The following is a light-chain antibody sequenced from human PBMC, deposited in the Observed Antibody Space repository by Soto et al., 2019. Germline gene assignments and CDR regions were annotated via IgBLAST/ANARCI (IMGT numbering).Light chain of an antibody. CDR1: SSNIGSTYD. CDR2: GNT. CDR3: QSYDDSLSVHYV. V-gene: IGLV1-40*01. J-gene: IGLJ1*01. Sequence: QSALTQPPSVSGAPGQRVTISCTGSSSNIGSTYDVQWYQQLPGTAPKLLIHGNTDRPSGVPDRFSGSKSGTLASLAITGLQADDEADYYCQSYDDSLSVHYVFGTGTKLTVL.